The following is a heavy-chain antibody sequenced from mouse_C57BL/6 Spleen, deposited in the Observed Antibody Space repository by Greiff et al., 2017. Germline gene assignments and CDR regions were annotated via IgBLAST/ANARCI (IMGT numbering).Heavy chain of an antibody. CDR1: GFTFSSYA. J-gene: IGHJ4*01. Sequence: EVQLVESGGGLVKPGGSLKLSCAASGFTFSSYAMSWVRQTPEKRLEWVATISDGGSYTYYPDNVKGRFTISRDNAKNNLYLQMSHLKSEDTAMYYCAREERVRAMDYWGQGTSVTVSA. V-gene: IGHV5-4*01. CDR3: AREERVRAMDY. CDR2: ISDGGSYT. D-gene: IGHD2-13*01.